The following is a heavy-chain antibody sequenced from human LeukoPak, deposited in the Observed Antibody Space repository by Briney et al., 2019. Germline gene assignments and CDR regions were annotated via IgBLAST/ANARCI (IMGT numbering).Heavy chain of an antibody. CDR2: IYYSGST. CDR3: ARARMVYAMGDAFDI. V-gene: IGHV4-59*01. Sequence: SETLSLTCTVSGGSIGSYYWSWIRQPPGKGLEWIGYIYYSGSTNYNPSLKSRVTISVDTSKNQFSLKLSSVTAADTAVYYCARARMVYAMGDAFDIWGQGTMVTVSS. D-gene: IGHD2-8*01. CDR1: GGSIGSYY. J-gene: IGHJ3*02.